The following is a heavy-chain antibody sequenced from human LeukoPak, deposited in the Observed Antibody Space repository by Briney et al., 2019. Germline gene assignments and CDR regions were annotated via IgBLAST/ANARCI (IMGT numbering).Heavy chain of an antibody. CDR1: GFTVSSNY. Sequence: GGSLRLSCAASGFTVSSNYMNWVRQAPGKGLEWVSVIYRDASAYYADSVKGRFTVSRDNSKNTLYLQLNSLRAEDTAVYYCTSPSSSWFDYWGQGTLVTVSS. J-gene: IGHJ4*02. CDR2: IYRDASA. CDR3: TSPSSSWFDY. V-gene: IGHV3-53*01. D-gene: IGHD6-13*01.